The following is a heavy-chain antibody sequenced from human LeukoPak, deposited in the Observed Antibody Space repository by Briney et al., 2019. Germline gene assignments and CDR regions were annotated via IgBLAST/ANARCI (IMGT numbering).Heavy chain of an antibody. J-gene: IGHJ6*04. CDR2: IYPGDSDT. CDR1: GYSLTSYW. Sequence: GESLKISCKGSGYSLTSYWIGWVRQIPGKGLEWMGIIYPGDSDTRYSPSFQGQVTISADKSISTAYLQWSSLKASDTAMYYCARMDGRYSPYYYGMDVWGKGTTVTVSS. D-gene: IGHD1-1*01. CDR3: ARMDGRYSPYYYGMDV. V-gene: IGHV5-51*01.